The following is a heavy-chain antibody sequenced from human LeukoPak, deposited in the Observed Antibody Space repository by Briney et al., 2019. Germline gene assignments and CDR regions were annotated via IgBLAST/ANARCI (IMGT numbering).Heavy chain of an antibody. CDR3: AXXXXXXXXXXXXXDY. CDR1: XTXXXXX. CDR2: ISAYNGNT. Sequence: XTXXXXXIXWVRQAPGQGXEXXGWISAYNGNTNYXRKLQGRVTMTTDTSXSTAYMELRRLRSEDTAVYYCAXXXXXXXXXXXXXDYXXXXXLVTVSS. V-gene: IGHV1-18*01. J-gene: IGHJ4*01.